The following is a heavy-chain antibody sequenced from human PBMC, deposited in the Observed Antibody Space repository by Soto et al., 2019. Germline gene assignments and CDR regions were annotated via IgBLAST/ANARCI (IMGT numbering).Heavy chain of an antibody. D-gene: IGHD2-2*01. Sequence: QLQLVQSGAEVKKPGASAKVSCKASGYTFTRYGISWVRQAPGQGLEWMGWISGYNGDTKYAQILQGRVTMTTDTSTSTANMELRSLRSDDTAIYYCARQVVPTAIEYYYGMDVWGQGTTVTVSS. CDR1: GYTFTRYG. V-gene: IGHV1-18*01. CDR3: ARQVVPTAIEYYYGMDV. J-gene: IGHJ6*02. CDR2: ISGYNGDT.